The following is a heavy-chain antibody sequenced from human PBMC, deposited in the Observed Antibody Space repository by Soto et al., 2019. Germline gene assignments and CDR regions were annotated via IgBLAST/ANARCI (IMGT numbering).Heavy chain of an antibody. J-gene: IGHJ6*02. CDR1: GYTFTSYG. V-gene: IGHV1-18*04. CDR2: ISAYNGNT. CDR3: ERDQRSSWYPVYYYYYGMDV. Sequence: QVQLVQSGAEVKKPGASVKVSCKASGYTFTSYGISWVRQAPGQGLEWMGWISAYNGNTNYAQKLQGRVTMTTDTSKSTAYMELRSLRSDDTAVYYCERDQRSSWYPVYYYYYGMDVWGQGTTVTFSS. D-gene: IGHD6-13*01.